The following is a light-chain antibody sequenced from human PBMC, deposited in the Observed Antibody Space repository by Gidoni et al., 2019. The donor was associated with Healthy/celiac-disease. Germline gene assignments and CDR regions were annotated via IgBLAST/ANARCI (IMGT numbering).Light chain of an antibody. V-gene: IGKV3-20*01. CDR2: GAS. Sequence: EIVLTQPQGTLSLSPGERATLSCRASQSVSSSYLAWYRQRPGQAPRLLIYGASSRATGIPDRFSCSESGTDFTLTISRLEPEDFAVYYCQQYGSSYTFXXXTKLEIK. CDR3: QQYGSSYT. CDR1: QSVSSSY. J-gene: IGKJ2*01.